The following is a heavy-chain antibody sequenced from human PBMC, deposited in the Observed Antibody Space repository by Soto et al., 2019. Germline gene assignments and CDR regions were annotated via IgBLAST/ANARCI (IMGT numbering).Heavy chain of an antibody. D-gene: IGHD2-15*01. Sequence: QVQLVQSGAEVKKPGSSVKVSCKASGGTFGSDSFSWVRQAPGKGLEWMGGIIPMFDTPIYAQKFQDRVTITADESTSTAYMQLSSLRSGDTAVYYCARSGGLDRDFNYWGQGSLVTVSS. J-gene: IGHJ4*02. CDR3: ARSGGLDRDFNY. CDR1: GGTFGSDS. V-gene: IGHV1-69*12. CDR2: IIPMFDTP.